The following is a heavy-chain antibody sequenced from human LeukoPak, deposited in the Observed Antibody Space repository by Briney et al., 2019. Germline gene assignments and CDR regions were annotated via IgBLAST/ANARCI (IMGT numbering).Heavy chain of an antibody. CDR1: GFTFTSSA. CDR2: IVVGSGNT. Sequence: SVKVSCTASGFTFTSSAVQWVRQARGQRLEWIGWIVVGSGNTNYAQKFQERVTITRDMSTSTAYMELSSLRSEDTAVYYCASPRGYSYGSSALDYWGQGTLVTVSS. D-gene: IGHD5-18*01. CDR3: ASPRGYSYGSSALDY. V-gene: IGHV1-58*01. J-gene: IGHJ4*02.